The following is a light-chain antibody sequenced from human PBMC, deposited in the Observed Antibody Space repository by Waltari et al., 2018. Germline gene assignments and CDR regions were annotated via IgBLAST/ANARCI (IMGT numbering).Light chain of an antibody. Sequence: QLVLTQSPSASASLGASVKLTCTLSSGHRSDAIAWHQQQPEEGPRYLMKVNSDGSHSKGDGGPDRFSGSSSGAERYLTISSLQSEDEADYYGQTGGHGIWVFGGGTKLTVL. CDR1: SGHRSDA. J-gene: IGLJ3*02. V-gene: IGLV4-69*01. CDR2: VNSDGSH. CDR3: QTGGHGIWV.